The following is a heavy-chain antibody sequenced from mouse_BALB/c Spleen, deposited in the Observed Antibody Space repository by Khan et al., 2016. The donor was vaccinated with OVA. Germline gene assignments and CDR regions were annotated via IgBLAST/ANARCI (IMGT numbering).Heavy chain of an antibody. CDR3: ARGGYNNYPFAY. CDR2: INPYNDYS. D-gene: IGHD2-5*01. CDR1: GYTFTNHH. J-gene: IGHJ3*01. Sequence: VQLQQPGAELVRPGASVKISCKAFGYTFTNHHINWVKQRPGQGLDWIGYINPYNDYSSYNQKFKGKATLTVDKSPSTAYMQLSSLTSEDTAVYYCARGGYNNYPFAYWGQGTLVTVSA. V-gene: IGHV1S45*01.